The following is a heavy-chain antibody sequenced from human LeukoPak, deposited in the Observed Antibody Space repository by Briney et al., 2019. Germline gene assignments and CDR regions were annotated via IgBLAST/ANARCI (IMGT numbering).Heavy chain of an antibody. V-gene: IGHV3-53*01. CDR2: IYSGGGT. J-gene: IGHJ4*02. CDR1: GFAVSSNY. CDR3: ARHIAAADYFDY. Sequence: GSLRLSCAASGFAVSSNYMSWVRQAPGKGLEWVSVIYSGGGTFYADSVKGRFTISRDNSKNTLYLQMHSLRAGDTAVYYCARHIAAADYFDYWGQGTLVTVSS. D-gene: IGHD6-13*01.